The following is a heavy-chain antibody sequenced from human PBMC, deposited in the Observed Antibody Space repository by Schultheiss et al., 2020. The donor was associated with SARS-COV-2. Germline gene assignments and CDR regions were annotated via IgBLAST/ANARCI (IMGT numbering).Heavy chain of an antibody. V-gene: IGHV5-51*01. J-gene: IGHJ4*02. D-gene: IGHD3-9*01. Sequence: GESLKISCQGSGYKFTSYWIAWVRQMPGKGLEWMGNIYPGDSDIRYSPSFQGQVTISADTSINTAYLQWSTLKASDTAMYYCARRSDILTGYYSLDYWGQGTLVTVSS. CDR2: IYPGDSDI. CDR3: ARRSDILTGYYSLDY. CDR1: GYKFTSYW.